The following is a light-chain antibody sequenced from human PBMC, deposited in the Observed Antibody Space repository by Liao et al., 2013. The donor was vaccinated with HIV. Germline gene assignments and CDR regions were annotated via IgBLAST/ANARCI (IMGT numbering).Light chain of an antibody. Sequence: SYELTQPPSVSVSPGQTARITCSGDALPKQYAYWYQQKPGQAPVLVIYYNSDRSSGIPERFSGSNSGNTATLIISRVEAGDEADYYCQVWDNNVRCVIFGGGTKLTVL. V-gene: IGLV3-21*02. J-gene: IGLJ2*01. CDR3: QVWDNNVRCVI. CDR1: ALPKQY. CDR2: YNS.